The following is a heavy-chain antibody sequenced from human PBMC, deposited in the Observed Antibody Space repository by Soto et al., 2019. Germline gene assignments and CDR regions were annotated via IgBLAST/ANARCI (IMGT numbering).Heavy chain of an antibody. V-gene: IGHV3-13*01. Sequence: EVQLVESGGGLVQPGGSLRLSCAASGFTFSSYDMHWVRQATGKGLEWVSAIGTAGDTYYPGSVKGRFTISRENAKNSLYLQMNSLRAEDTAVYYCARCTGVTPSYFDYWGQGTLVTVSS. CDR1: GFTFSSYD. D-gene: IGHD2-8*02. J-gene: IGHJ4*02. CDR3: ARCTGVTPSYFDY. CDR2: IGTAGDT.